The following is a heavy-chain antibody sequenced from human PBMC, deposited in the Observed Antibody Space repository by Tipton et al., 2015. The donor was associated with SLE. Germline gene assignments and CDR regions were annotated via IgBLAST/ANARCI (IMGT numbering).Heavy chain of an antibody. D-gene: IGHD2-15*01. CDR2: ISFGDGATT. V-gene: IGHV3-23*01. CDR3: AKSQGLTLLRGEDIDY. Sequence: SLRLSCAASGFTFSNYAMTWVRQGPGKGLEWVSVISFGDGATTFYADSVKGRFTISKDNSKNTLYLQMNSLRAEDTAVYYCAKSQGLTLLRGEDIDYWGQGTQATVSS. J-gene: IGHJ4*02. CDR1: GFTFSNYA.